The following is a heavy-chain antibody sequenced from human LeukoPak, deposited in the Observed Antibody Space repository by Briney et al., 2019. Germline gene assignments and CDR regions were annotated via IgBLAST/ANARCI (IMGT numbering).Heavy chain of an antibody. CDR1: GFTFSSYA. CDR3: ARAEILTGYYYY. V-gene: IGHV3-64*01. CDR2: ISSNGGST. Sequence: GGSLRLSCAASGFTFSSYAMHWVRQAPGKGLEYVSAISSNGGSTYYANSVKGRFTISRDNSKNTLYLQMGSLRAEDMAVYYCARAEILTGYYYYWGQGTLVTVSS. D-gene: IGHD3-9*01. J-gene: IGHJ4*02.